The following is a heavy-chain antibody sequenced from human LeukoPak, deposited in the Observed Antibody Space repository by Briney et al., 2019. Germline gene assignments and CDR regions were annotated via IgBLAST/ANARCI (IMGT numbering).Heavy chain of an antibody. J-gene: IGHJ4*02. D-gene: IGHD3-10*01. CDR2: IYYSGST. CDR1: GGSISSSSYY. V-gene: IGHV4-39*01. Sequence: PSETPSLTCTVSGGSISSSSYYWGWIRQPPGKGLEWIGSIYYSGSTYYNPSPKSRVTISVDTSKNQFSLKLSSVTAADTAVYYCARQQYYGSGAAGYWGQGTLVTVSS. CDR3: ARQQYYGSGAAGY.